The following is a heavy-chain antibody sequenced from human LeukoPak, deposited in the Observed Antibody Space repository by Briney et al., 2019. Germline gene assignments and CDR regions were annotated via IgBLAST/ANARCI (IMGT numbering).Heavy chain of an antibody. J-gene: IGHJ6*03. CDR2: INPNSGGT. D-gene: IGHD3-3*01. CDR1: GYTFTGYY. Sequence: ASVKVSCMASGYTFTGYYMHWVRQAPGQGLEWMGWINPNSGGTSYAQKFQGRVTMTRDTSISTAYMELSRLRSDDTAVHYCARAPSLEPAYMDVWGKGTTVTVSS. CDR3: ARAPSLEPAYMDV. V-gene: IGHV1-2*02.